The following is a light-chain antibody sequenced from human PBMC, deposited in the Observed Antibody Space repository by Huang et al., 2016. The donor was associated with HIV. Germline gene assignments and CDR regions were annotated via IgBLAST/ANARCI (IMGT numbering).Light chain of an antibody. CDR3: QQYNTCWT. J-gene: IGKJ1*01. CDR2: KSS. CDR1: HSVSTW. V-gene: IGKV1-5*03. Sequence: DIQMTQSPSILSASVGDRVTITCRASHSVSTWVAWYQQKPGQPPQRLIYKSSTVESGVPSRFSGSGSGTEFTLTITSLQPDDYATYYCQQYNTCWTFGQGTKV.